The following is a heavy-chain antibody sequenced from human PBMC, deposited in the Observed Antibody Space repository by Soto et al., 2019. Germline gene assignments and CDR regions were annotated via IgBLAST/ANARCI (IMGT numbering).Heavy chain of an antibody. CDR2: ISYDGSNK. D-gene: IGHD3-3*01. CDR1: GFTFSTFA. Sequence: GWSLRLSCAASGFTFSTFAMSWVRKAPGKGLEWVAVISYDGSNKYYADSVKGRFTISRDNSKNTLYLQMNSLRAEDTAVYYCARSKGYYDFWSGYLPSRYYYYYGMDVWGQGTTVTVSS. J-gene: IGHJ6*02. CDR3: ARSKGYYDFWSGYLPSRYYYYYGMDV. V-gene: IGHV3-30-3*01.